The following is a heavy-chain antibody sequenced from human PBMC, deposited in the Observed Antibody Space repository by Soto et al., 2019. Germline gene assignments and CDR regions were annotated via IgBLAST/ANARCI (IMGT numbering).Heavy chain of an antibody. Sequence: GASVKVSCKVSGYTLTELSMHWVRQAPGKGLEWMGGFDPEDGETIYAQKFQGRVTMTEDTSTDTAYMELSSLRSEDTAVYYCATSAYRNWNYGGDYWGQGTLVTVSS. V-gene: IGHV1-24*01. CDR1: GYTLTELS. CDR2: FDPEDGET. CDR3: ATSAYRNWNYGGDY. D-gene: IGHD1-7*01. J-gene: IGHJ4*02.